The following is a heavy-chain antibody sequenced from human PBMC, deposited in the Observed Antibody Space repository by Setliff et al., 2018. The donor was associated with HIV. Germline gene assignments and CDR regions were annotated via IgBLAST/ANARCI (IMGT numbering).Heavy chain of an antibody. D-gene: IGHD3-22*01. CDR2: LRGSGVGT. CDR1: GFTVSSNY. CDR3: AIDFPASAFYLSSALLTNC. Sequence: GGSLRLSCAASGFTVSSNYMSWVRQAPGKGLAWVSGLRGSGVGTYYAGSVKGRFTISRDDSKNTLYLQMNSLRVEDTAVYYCAIDFPASAFYLSSALLTNCWGQGTLVTVSS. V-gene: IGHV3-23*01. J-gene: IGHJ4*02.